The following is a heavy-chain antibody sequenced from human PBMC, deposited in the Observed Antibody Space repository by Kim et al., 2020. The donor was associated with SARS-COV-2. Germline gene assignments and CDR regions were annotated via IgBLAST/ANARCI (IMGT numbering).Heavy chain of an antibody. CDR1: GFTFSSYS. CDR3: ARDGKKRPITMIVVNDAFDI. CDR2: ISSSSSYI. Sequence: GGSLRLSCAASGFTFSSYSMNWVRQAPGKGLEWVSSISSSSSYIYYADSVKGRFTISRDNAKNSLYLQMNSLRAEDTAVYYCARDGKKRPITMIVVNDAFDIWGQGTMVTVSS. D-gene: IGHD3-22*01. J-gene: IGHJ3*02. V-gene: IGHV3-21*01.